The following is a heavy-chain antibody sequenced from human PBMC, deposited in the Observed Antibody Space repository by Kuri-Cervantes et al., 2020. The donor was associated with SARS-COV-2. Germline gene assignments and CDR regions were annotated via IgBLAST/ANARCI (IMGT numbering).Heavy chain of an antibody. J-gene: IGHJ4*02. CDR2: ISSSSSYT. D-gene: IGHD6-25*01. Sequence: LSLTCAASGFTFSDYYMSWIRQAPGKGLEWVSYISSSSSYTNYADPVKGRFTISRDNARNSLYLQMNSLRAEDTAVYYCARQGGRAIYFDYWGQGTLVTVSS. CDR1: GFTFSDYY. CDR3: ARQGGRAIYFDY. V-gene: IGHV3-11*06.